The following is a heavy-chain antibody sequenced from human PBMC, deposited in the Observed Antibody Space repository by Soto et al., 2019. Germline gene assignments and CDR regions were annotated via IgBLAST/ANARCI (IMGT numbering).Heavy chain of an antibody. Sequence: LRLACAASVLTFSSYWMHWVRQAPWKGLVWVSRINSDGGSTSYAESVKGRFTISRDNDKNTLYLQMNSLRAEDTAVSYCARDLYPNYWGQGTLVTVSS. J-gene: IGHJ4*02. CDR2: INSDGGST. V-gene: IGHV3-74*01. CDR3: ARDLYPNY. CDR1: VLTFSSYW.